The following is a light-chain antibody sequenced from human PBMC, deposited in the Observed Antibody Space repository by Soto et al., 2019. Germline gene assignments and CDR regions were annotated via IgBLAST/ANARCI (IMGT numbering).Light chain of an antibody. Sequence: QSALTQPASVSGSPGQSITISCTGTNSDVGGYNYVSWYQQHPGKAPKLMIYDYNNRPSGVSSRFSGSKSGNTASLTISRLQAEDEADYYCSSYTSSSTLEIGGGTKLTVL. CDR2: DYN. V-gene: IGLV2-14*01. CDR1: NSDVGGYNY. J-gene: IGLJ2*01. CDR3: SSYTSSSTLE.